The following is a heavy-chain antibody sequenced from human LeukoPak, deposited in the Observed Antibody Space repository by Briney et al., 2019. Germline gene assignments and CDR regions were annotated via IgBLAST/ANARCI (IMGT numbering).Heavy chain of an antibody. CDR1: GDIFSSSGVA. Sequence: SQTLSLTCALSGDIFSSSGVAWNWIRQSPSRGHEWLGRTDSRSQWYSEYAVSVKSRITINPDTSKNQFSLQLNSVIPEDTAIYYCASSGVVASYYFDYWGQGTLVTVSS. D-gene: IGHD3-22*01. J-gene: IGHJ4*02. CDR3: ASSGVVASYYFDY. V-gene: IGHV6-1*01. CDR2: TDSRSQWYS.